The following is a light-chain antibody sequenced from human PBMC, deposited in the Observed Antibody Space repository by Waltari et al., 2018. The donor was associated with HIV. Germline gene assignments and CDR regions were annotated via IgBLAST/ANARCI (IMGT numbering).Light chain of an antibody. CDR1: QRVSSY. CDR2: DAS. J-gene: IGKJ2*03. CDR3: QQRSNWPRS. V-gene: IGKV3-11*01. Sequence: EIVLTQSPATLSLSPGERATLSCRASQRVSSYLAWYQQKPGQAPRLLIYDASERATGIPARFSGSGSGTDFTLTISSREPEDFAVYYCQQRSNWPRSFGQGTKLEIK.